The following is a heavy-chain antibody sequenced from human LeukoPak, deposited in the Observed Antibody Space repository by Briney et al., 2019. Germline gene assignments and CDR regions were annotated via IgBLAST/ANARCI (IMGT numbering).Heavy chain of an antibody. CDR3: ARGRDKLWPTEIVY. D-gene: IGHD3-16*01. Sequence: SETLSLTCTVSGGSVTGYYWSWIRQPPGKGLEWIGYMHASGATLHHPSLGSRVTISVDTSKNQFSLKLSSVTAADTAVYYCARGRDKLWPTEIVYWGQGTLVSVSS. CDR2: MHASGAT. CDR1: GGSVTGYY. V-gene: IGHV4-4*09. J-gene: IGHJ4*02.